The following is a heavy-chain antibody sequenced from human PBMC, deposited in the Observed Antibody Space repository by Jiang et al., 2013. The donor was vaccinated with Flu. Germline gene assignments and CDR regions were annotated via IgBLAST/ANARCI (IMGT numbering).Heavy chain of an antibody. V-gene: IGHV4-59*01. CDR1: GGSISSYY. Sequence: CTVSGGSISSYYWSWIRQPPGKGLEWIGYIYYSGSTNYNPSLKSRVTISVDTSKNQFSLKLSSVTAADTAVYYCARVVSRNYGGTGDAFDIWGQGTMVTVSS. J-gene: IGHJ3*02. CDR3: ARVVSRNYGGTGDAFDI. CDR2: IYYSGST. D-gene: IGHD4-23*01.